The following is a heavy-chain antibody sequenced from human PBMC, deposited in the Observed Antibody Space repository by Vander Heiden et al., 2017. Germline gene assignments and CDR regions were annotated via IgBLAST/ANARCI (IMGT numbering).Heavy chain of an antibody. CDR1: GFTFSSYS. Sequence: EVQLVQSGGGLVMPGRSLRLSCAAYGFTFSSYSVNWVRQAPGKGLDWESYISSSSSYIYYADSVKGRFTISRDNAKNPLYLQMNSLRAEDTAVYYCAREVIPAPDDYYYYYGMDVWGQGTTVTVSS. D-gene: IGHD3-16*02. CDR2: ISSSSSYI. V-gene: IGHV3-21*05. CDR3: AREVIPAPDDYYYYYGMDV. J-gene: IGHJ6*02.